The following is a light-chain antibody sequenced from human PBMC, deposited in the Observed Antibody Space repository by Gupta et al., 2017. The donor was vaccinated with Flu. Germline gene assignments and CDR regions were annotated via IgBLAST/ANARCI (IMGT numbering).Light chain of an antibody. CDR1: QSVSDNF. CDR3: QQYGGLPLT. J-gene: IGKJ4*01. Sequence: ERATLSCRASQSVSDNFLAWHQLKPGQAPRRLIYGASSRATGIPDRFRGRGSGTEFNLTITTLEPEGFAVYYCQQYGGLPLTFGGGTKVEIK. CDR2: GAS. V-gene: IGKV3-20*01.